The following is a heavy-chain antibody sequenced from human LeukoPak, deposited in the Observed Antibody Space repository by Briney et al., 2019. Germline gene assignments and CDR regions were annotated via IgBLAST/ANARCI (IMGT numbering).Heavy chain of an antibody. D-gene: IGHD2-8*01. CDR2: IYSGGST. V-gene: IGHV3-66*01. J-gene: IGHJ4*02. CDR1: GFTFSSYS. Sequence: GGSLRLSCAASGFTFSSYSMNWVRQAPGKGLECVSVIYSGGSTYYADSVKGRFTISRDNSKNTVYLQMNSLRAEDTAVYYCARVYCTNGVCYNIFDYWGQGTLVTVSS. CDR3: ARVYCTNGVCYNIFDY.